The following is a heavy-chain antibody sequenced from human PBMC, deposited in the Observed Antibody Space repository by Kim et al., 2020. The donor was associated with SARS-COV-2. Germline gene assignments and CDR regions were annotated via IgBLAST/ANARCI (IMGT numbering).Heavy chain of an antibody. J-gene: IGHJ3*01. V-gene: IGHV4-59*01. CDR3: ARRSDYPPPHNAFNL. CDR2: VYYNGNT. Sequence: SETLSLTCTVSGGSISNYYWSWIRQPPGKGLEWIGHVYYNGNTKSNPSLNSRVIILVDTSKNQLSLHLSSVTAVDTAVYFCARRSDYPPPHNAFNLWGPGTMVAVSS. CDR1: GGSISNYY. D-gene: IGHD6-25*01.